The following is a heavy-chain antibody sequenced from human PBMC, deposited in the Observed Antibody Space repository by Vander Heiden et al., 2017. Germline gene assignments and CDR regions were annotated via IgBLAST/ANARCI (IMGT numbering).Heavy chain of an antibody. Sequence: QVQLQESGPGLVKPSETLSLTCTVSGGAVSGYYWNWIRQPPGQGLEWIGHICDRWSPDYNPPPQSRVTMSIDTSKNQISLILSSVTAADTAVYYCAREGSGNYFDLGYYYYGMDVWGQGTTVTVSS. CDR2: ICDRWSP. V-gene: IGHV4-59*02. J-gene: IGHJ6*02. CDR1: GGAVSGYY. CDR3: AREGSGNYFDLGYYYYGMDV. D-gene: IGHD3-22*01.